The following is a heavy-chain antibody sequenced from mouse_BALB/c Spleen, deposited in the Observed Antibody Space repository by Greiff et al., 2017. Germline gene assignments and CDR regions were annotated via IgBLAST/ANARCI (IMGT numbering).Heavy chain of an antibody. V-gene: IGHV5-17*02. Sequence: EVKLMESGGGLVQPGGSRKLSCAASGFTFSSFGMHWVRQAPEKGLEWVAYISSGSSTIYYADTVKGRFTISRDKTKNTLFLQMTSLRSEDTAMYSCARRVYYYGSSYAYAMDYWGQGTSVTVSS. J-gene: IGHJ4*01. D-gene: IGHD1-1*01. CDR1: GFTFSSFG. CDR3: ARRVYYYGSSYAYAMDY. CDR2: ISSGSSTI.